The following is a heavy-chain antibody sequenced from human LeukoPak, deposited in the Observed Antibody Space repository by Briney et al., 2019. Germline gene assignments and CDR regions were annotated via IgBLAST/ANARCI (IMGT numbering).Heavy chain of an antibody. Sequence: GGSLRLSCAASGFTVSSNYMSWVRQAPGKGLEWVSVIYSGGSTYSADSVKGRFTVSRDNSRNMVYLQMNSLRAEDTAVYYCAKDLHGDHVRWGDYWGQGTLVTVSS. V-gene: IGHV3-53*01. CDR1: GFTVSSNY. CDR3: AKDLHGDHVRWGDY. J-gene: IGHJ4*02. CDR2: IYSGGST. D-gene: IGHD4-17*01.